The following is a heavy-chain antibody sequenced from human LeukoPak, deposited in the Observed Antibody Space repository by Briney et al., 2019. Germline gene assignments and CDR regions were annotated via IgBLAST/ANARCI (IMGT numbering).Heavy chain of an antibody. CDR3: ASGGLCSSTSCYTFDY. V-gene: IGHV1-18*01. D-gene: IGHD2-2*02. CDR1: GYTFTSYG. Sequence: ASVKVSCKASGYTFTSYGISWVRQAPGQGLEWMGWISAYNGNTNYAQKLQGRVTMTTDTSTSTAYMELRSLRSDDTAVYYCASGGLCSSTSCYTFDYWGQGTLVTVSS. CDR2: ISAYNGNT. J-gene: IGHJ4*02.